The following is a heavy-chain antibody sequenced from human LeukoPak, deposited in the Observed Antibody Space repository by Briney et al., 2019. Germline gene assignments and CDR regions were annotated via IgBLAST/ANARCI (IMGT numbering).Heavy chain of an antibody. CDR3: AREITTGNFDY. CDR1: GYTFTSYG. Sequence: ASVKVSCKTSGYTFTSYGISWVRQAPGQGLKWTGWVSPYNGNTNYAQKLQGRVTMTTDTSTRTAYMELRSLRSDDTAVYFCAREITTGNFDYWGQGTLVTVSS. D-gene: IGHD4-11*01. CDR2: VSPYNGNT. J-gene: IGHJ4*02. V-gene: IGHV1-18*01.